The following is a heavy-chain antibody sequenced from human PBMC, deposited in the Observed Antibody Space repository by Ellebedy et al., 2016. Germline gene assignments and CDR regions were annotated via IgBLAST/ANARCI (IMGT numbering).Heavy chain of an antibody. Sequence: ASVKVSCKASGYTFTGYYMHWVRQAPGQGLEWMGWINPNSGGTNYAQKFQGRVTMTRDTSISTAYMELSRLRSDDTAVYYCARAVQWLVSNFDYWGQGTLVTVSS. V-gene: IGHV1-2*02. CDR1: GYTFTGYY. CDR2: INPNSGGT. J-gene: IGHJ4*02. D-gene: IGHD6-19*01. CDR3: ARAVQWLVSNFDY.